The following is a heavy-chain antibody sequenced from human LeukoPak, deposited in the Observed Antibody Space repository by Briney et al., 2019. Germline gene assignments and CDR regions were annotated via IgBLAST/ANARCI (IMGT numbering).Heavy chain of an antibody. CDR2: MNPNSGNT. V-gene: IGHV1-8*01. Sequence: ASVKVPARLLDTPSPVMISTGCDRPLDKGLSGWMNPNSGNTGYAQKFQGRVTMTRSTSISTAYMELSSLRSEDTAVYYCARVVKYDYVWGSYRYPRYNDYWGQGTLVTVSS. J-gene: IGHJ4*02. CDR3: ARVVKYDYVWGSYRYPRYNDY. CDR1: DTPSPVM. D-gene: IGHD3-16*02.